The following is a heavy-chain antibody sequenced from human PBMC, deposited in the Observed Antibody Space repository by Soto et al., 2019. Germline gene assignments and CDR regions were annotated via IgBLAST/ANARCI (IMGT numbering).Heavy chain of an antibody. CDR1: GFTFSSYV. J-gene: IGHJ6*02. D-gene: IGHD4-4*01. CDR3: AKDLVKSNYPFSSYYYYGMDV. Sequence: PGGSLRLSCPASGFTFSSYVMHWVRQAPGKGLGWVAVISYDGSNKYYADSVKGRFTISRDNSKNTLYLQMNSLGAEDTAVYYCAKDLVKSNYPFSSYYYYGMDVWGQGTTVTVSS. CDR2: ISYDGSNK. V-gene: IGHV3-30*18.